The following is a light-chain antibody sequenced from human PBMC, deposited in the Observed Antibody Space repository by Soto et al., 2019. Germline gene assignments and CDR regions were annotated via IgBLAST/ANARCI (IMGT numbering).Light chain of an antibody. CDR3: QPRSNGLT. J-gene: IGKJ4*01. CDR1: QSVGSY. CDR2: DAS. V-gene: IGKV3-11*01. Sequence: EKGLSQSAATVSVSKRERATRSCRASQSVGSYLAWYQQKPGQAPRLLIYDASNRATGIPARFSGSGSGTDFILIICCLEPDDSPVYCCQPRSNGLTVGGGTKVDIK.